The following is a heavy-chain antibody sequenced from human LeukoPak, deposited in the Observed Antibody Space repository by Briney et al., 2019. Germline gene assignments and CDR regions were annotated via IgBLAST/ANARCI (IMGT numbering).Heavy chain of an antibody. CDR2: TYYRAKWYD. Sequence: SQTLSLTCAISGDSVSSNNAAWNWIRQSPSRGLEWLGKTYYRAKWYDDYAVSVKSRITINPDTSKNQFTLKMNSVTPEDTAVYYCAREAGSTGPVGAFDIWGQGTRVTVSS. V-gene: IGHV6-1*01. J-gene: IGHJ3*02. D-gene: IGHD6-19*01. CDR3: AREAGSTGPVGAFDI. CDR1: GDSVSSNNAA.